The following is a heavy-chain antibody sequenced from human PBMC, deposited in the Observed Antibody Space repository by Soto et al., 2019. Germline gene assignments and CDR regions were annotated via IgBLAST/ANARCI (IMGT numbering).Heavy chain of an antibody. CDR2: INPNSGGT. D-gene: IGHD2-15*01. Sequence: QVQLVQSGAEVKKPGASVKVSCKASGYTFTGYYMHWVRQAPGQGLEWMGWINPNSGGTNYAQKFQGWVTMTRGTSISTAYMELSRLRSDDTAVYYCARESGMGCSGGSCYPVRNWFDPWGQGTLVTVSS. V-gene: IGHV1-2*04. CDR1: GYTFTGYY. CDR3: ARESGMGCSGGSCYPVRNWFDP. J-gene: IGHJ5*02.